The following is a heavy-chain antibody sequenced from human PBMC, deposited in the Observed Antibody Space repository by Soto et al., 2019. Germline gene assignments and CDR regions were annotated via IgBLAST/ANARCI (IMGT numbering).Heavy chain of an antibody. CDR2: ISGSGGST. D-gene: IGHD3-3*01. CDR3: AKDSGRFLEWFLYYYYYMDV. J-gene: IGHJ6*03. Sequence: GGSLRLSCAASGFTFSSYAMSWVRQAPGKGLEWVSAISGSGGSTYYADSVKGRFTISRDNSKNTLYLQMNSLRAEDTAVYYCAKDSGRFLEWFLYYYYYMDVWGKGTTVTVSS. V-gene: IGHV3-23*01. CDR1: GFTFSSYA.